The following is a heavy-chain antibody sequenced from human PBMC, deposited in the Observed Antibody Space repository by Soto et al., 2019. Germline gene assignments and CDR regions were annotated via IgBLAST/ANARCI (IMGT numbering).Heavy chain of an antibody. D-gene: IGHD1-1*01. CDR2: IKSKTDGGTT. V-gene: IGHV3-15*01. Sequence: GGSLRLSCAASGFTFSNAWMSWVRQAPGKGLEWVGRIKSKTDGGTTDYAAPVKGRFTISRDDSKNTLYLQMNSLKTEDTAVYSCNTIFAPGNYYFDYWGQGTLVTVSS. CDR3: NTIFAPGNYYFDY. CDR1: GFTFSNAW. J-gene: IGHJ4*02.